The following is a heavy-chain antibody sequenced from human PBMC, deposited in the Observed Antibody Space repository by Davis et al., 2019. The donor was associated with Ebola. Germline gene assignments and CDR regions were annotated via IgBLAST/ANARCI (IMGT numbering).Heavy chain of an antibody. CDR2: ISAYNGNT. Sequence: ASVKVSCKTSGYTFTSYGISWVRQAPGQGLEWMGWISAYNGNTNYAQKLQGRVTMTTDTSTSTAYMELRSLRSDDTAVYYCARDRGMITFGGVHQYWGQGTLVTVSS. CDR3: ARDRGMITFGGVHQY. CDR1: GYTFTSYG. V-gene: IGHV1-18*01. J-gene: IGHJ4*02. D-gene: IGHD3-16*01.